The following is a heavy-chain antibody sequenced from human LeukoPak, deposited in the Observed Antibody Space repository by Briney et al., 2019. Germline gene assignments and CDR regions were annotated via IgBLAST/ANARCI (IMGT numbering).Heavy chain of an antibody. CDR1: GFTFDDYT. V-gene: IGHV3-43*01. CDR2: ISWNGYST. Sequence: PGGSLRLSCAASGFTFDDYTMHWVRQAPGKGLEWVSLISWNGYSTSYGDSVKGRFTISRDNNKDSLYLQMNSLRTEDTALYYCARDSSGSLDYRGQGTLVTVSS. CDR3: ARDSSGSLDY. J-gene: IGHJ4*02. D-gene: IGHD1-26*01.